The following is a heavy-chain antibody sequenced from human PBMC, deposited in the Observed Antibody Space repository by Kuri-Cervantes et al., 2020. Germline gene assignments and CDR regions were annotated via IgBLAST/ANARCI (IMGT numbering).Heavy chain of an antibody. V-gene: IGHV3-64*02. D-gene: IGHD2-15*01. Sequence: GGSLRLSCITSGFSFGDYTMSWVRQAPGKGLEHVSVISSKGKTYYADSVRGRFTISRDNSKSMLFLQMGSLRAEDTAVYYCARDIYEGSGGSCDYWGQGTLVTVSS. J-gene: IGHJ4*02. CDR2: ISSKGKT. CDR3: ARDIYEGSGGSCDY. CDR1: GFSFGDYT.